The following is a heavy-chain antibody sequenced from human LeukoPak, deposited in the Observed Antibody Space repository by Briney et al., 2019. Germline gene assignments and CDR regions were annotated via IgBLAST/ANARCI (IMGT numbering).Heavy chain of an antibody. J-gene: IGHJ4*02. V-gene: IGHV3-23*01. CDR1: GFTFSSYA. D-gene: IGHD2-2*02. Sequence: GGSLRLSCAASGFTFSSYAMSWVRRVPGKGLEWVSGISGSGGSTYYADSVKGRFTIARDNSKNTLYLQMNSLRAEDTAVYYCAKGNCRGTSCYSDYWGQGTLVTVSS. CDR2: ISGSGGST. CDR3: AKGNCRGTSCYSDY.